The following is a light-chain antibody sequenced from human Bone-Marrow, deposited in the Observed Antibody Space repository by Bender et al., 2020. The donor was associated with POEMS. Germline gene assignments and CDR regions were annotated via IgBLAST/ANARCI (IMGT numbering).Light chain of an antibody. Sequence: SYVLTQPPSVSVAPGQTATITCGGNNIGGKSVHWYQQRPGLAPVLVVFDDSDRPSGIPERFSGSNSGNTATLTVSRVEAGDEDDYYCQVWDSTGQPHVIFGGGTKLTVL. J-gene: IGLJ2*01. V-gene: IGLV3-21*02. CDR1: NIGGKS. CDR2: DDS. CDR3: QVWDSTGQPHVI.